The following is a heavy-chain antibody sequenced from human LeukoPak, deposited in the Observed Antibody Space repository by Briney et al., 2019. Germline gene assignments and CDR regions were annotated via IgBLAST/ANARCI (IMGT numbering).Heavy chain of an antibody. CDR3: ARVTGIWYFDL. D-gene: IGHD7-27*01. V-gene: IGHV4-34*01. J-gene: IGHJ2*01. CDR1: GGSFSGYY. Sequence: SETLSLTCAVYGGSFSGYYWSWIRQPPGKGLEWIGEINHSGSTNYNPSLKSRVTISVDTSKNQFSLKLSSVTASDTAVYYCARVTGIWYFDLWGRGTLVTVSS. CDR2: INHSGST.